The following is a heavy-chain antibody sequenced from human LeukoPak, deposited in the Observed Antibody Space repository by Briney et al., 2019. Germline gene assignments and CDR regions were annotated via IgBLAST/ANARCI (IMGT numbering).Heavy chain of an antibody. D-gene: IGHD1-26*01. J-gene: IGHJ4*02. CDR1: GFTFRSYW. CDR2: IKEDESAK. Sequence: GGSLRLSCAASGFTFRSYWMAWVRQAPGKGLEWVANIKEDESAKHQADSVKGRFTISRDNAQNSVYLQMSSLRGEDTAVYYCARDVGGSLDYWGQGTLVTVSS. V-gene: IGHV3-7*01. CDR3: ARDVGGSLDY.